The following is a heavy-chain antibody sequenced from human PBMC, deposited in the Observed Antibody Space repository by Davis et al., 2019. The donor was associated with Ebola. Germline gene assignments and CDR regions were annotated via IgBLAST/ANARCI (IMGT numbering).Heavy chain of an antibody. CDR2: IKADGEVT. J-gene: IGHJ4*02. V-gene: IGHV3-74*01. Sequence: GESLKISCAASGFTFSSYWMHWVRQAPGKGLVWVSNIKADGEVTGYADSVKGRFTISRDNAKNTLYLQMNSLRIEDTAVYYCASTIAARDHSWGQGTLVTVSS. D-gene: IGHD6-6*01. CDR1: GFTFSSYW. CDR3: ASTIAARDHS.